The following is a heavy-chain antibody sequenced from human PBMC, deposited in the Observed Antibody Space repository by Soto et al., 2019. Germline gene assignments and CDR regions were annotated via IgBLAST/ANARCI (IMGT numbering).Heavy chain of an antibody. CDR1: GFTFSSYA. CDR3: AKSHCSGGSGSIHSGYYGMHG. V-gene: IGHV3-23*01. CDR2: ISGSGGST. D-gene: IGHD2-15*01. Sequence: PGGSLRLSCAASGFTFSSYAMSWVRQAPGKGLEWVSAISGSGGSTYYADSVKGRFTIFRDNSKNTLYLQMNSLRAEDKAVYYCAKSHCSGGSGSIHSGYYGMHGWGQGNRVTVSS. J-gene: IGHJ6*02.